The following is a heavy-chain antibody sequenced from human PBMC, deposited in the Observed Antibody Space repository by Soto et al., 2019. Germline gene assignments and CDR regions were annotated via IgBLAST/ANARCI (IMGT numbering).Heavy chain of an antibody. V-gene: IGHV3-11*01. CDR3: ARKRGIAATGTAWFDP. Sequence: GGSLRLSCAASGFTFSDYYMSWIRQAPGKGLEWVSYISSSGSTIYYADSVKGRFTISRDNSKSSLYLQMNSLRAEDTAVYYCARKRGIAATGTAWFDPWGQGTLVTVSS. CDR1: GFTFSDYY. CDR2: ISSSGSTI. D-gene: IGHD6-13*01. J-gene: IGHJ5*02.